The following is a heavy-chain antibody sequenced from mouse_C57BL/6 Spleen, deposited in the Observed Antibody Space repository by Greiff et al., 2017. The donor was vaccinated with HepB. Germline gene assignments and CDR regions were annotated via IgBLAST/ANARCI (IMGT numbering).Heavy chain of an antibody. J-gene: IGHJ3*01. V-gene: IGHV14-3*01. CDR3: AYGSDWFAY. D-gene: IGHD1-1*02. CDR1: GFNIKNTY. CDR2: IDPANGNT. Sequence: VQLQQSVAELVRPGASVKLSCTASGFNIKNTYMPWVKQRPEQGLEWIGRIDPANGNTKYAPKFQGKATITADTSSNTAYLQLSSLTSEDTAIYYCAYGSDWFAYWGQGTLVTVSA.